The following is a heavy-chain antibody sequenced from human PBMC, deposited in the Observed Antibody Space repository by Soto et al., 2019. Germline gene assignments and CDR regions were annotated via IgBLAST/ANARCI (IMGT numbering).Heavy chain of an antibody. J-gene: IGHJ6*02. Sequence: PGGSLRLSCAASGFTFSDYYMSWIRQAPGKGLEWVSYISSSGSTIYYADSVKGRFTISRDNAKNSLYLQMNSLRAEDTAVYYCARGPYHDYGDYYYYYGMDVWGQGTTVTVSS. CDR1: GFTFSDYY. CDR3: ARGPYHDYGDYYYYYGMDV. CDR2: ISSSGSTI. V-gene: IGHV3-11*01. D-gene: IGHD4-17*01.